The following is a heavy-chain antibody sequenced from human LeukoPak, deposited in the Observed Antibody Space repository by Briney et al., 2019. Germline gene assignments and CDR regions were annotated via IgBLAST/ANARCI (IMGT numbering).Heavy chain of an antibody. CDR3: ARDLAGIAVAGTIAFDI. Sequence: ASVKVSCKASGYTFTSYGISWVRQAPGQGLEWMGRIIPILGIANYAQKFQGRVTITADKSTSTAYMELSSLRSEDTAVYYCARDLAGIAVAGTIAFDIWGQGTMVTVSS. CDR1: GYTFTSYG. CDR2: IIPILGIA. D-gene: IGHD6-19*01. V-gene: IGHV1-69*04. J-gene: IGHJ3*02.